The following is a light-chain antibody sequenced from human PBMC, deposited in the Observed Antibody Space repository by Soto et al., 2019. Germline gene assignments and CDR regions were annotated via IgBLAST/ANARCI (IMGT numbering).Light chain of an antibody. J-gene: IGKJ1*01. V-gene: IGKV3-20*01. CDR2: DAS. Sequence: ESMMTQSPGTLSLSPGERATLSCRASQSVSSNYLAWYQQKPGQAPRLLIYDASTRATAIPDRFSGSGSGTDFTLTISRLEPEDFAVYYCQQYGSSPRTFGQGTKVDIK. CDR3: QQYGSSPRT. CDR1: QSVSSNY.